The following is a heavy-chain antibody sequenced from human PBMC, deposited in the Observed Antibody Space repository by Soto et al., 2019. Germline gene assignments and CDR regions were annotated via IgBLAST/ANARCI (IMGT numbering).Heavy chain of an antibody. CDR3: ALRSMAVVPEY. V-gene: IGHV4-59*01. J-gene: IGHJ4*02. D-gene: IGHD3-22*01. CDR1: GASISRYY. CDR2: LYYGRSA. Sequence: PSETLSLTCTVSGASISRYYWSWIRQPPGKGLESIGYLYYGRSANYNPSLKSRVTLSVDTSTNQCSLTLSSMTAADTAVYYCALRSMAVVPEYWGQGTLVTVSS.